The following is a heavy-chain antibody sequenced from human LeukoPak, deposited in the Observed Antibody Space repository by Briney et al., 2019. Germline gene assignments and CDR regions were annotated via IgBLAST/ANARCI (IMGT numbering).Heavy chain of an antibody. D-gene: IGHD3-22*01. Sequence: PGGSLRLSCAASGFTFSSHGMSWVRQAPGKGLEWVSAISGSGGSTYYADSVKGRFTISRDNSKNTLYLQMNSLRAEDTAVYYCAKDAPYYYDSSGYGGAFDIWGQGTMVTVSS. CDR3: AKDAPYYYDSSGYGGAFDI. CDR1: GFTFSSHG. V-gene: IGHV3-23*01. J-gene: IGHJ3*02. CDR2: ISGSGGST.